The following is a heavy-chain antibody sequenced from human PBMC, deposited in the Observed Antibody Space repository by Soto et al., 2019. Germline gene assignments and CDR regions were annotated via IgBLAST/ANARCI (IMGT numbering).Heavy chain of an antibody. D-gene: IGHD6-13*01. CDR2: MNPNSGNT. J-gene: IGHJ4*02. CDR3: ARGRYSSSWSVN. CDR1: GYTFTSYD. V-gene: IGHV1-8*01. Sequence: QVQLVQSGAEVKKPGASVKVSCKASGYTFTSYDINWVRQATGQGLEWMGWMNPNSGNTGYAQKFQGRXXMXRXXASSTAYRELSSLRSEDTAVYYCARGRYSSSWSVNWGQGTLVTVSS.